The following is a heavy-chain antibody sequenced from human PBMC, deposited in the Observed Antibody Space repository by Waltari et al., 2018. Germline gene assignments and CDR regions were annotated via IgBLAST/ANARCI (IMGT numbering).Heavy chain of an antibody. CDR1: GFSLTNARMG. CDR3: ARIPGLYGSGRYTLDY. D-gene: IGHD3-10*01. J-gene: IGHJ4*02. Sequence: QVTLKESGPVLVKPTETLTLTCTVSGFSLTNARMGVSWIRQPPGKALECLAHIFSNDEKSYSTSLKSRLTISWDTSKSQVVLTMTNMDPVDTATYYWARIPGLYGSGRYTLDYWGQGTLVTVSS. CDR2: IFSNDEK. V-gene: IGHV2-26*01.